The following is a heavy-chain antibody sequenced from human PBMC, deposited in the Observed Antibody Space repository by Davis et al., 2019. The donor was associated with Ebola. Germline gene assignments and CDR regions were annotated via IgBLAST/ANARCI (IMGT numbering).Heavy chain of an antibody. CDR2: IYHSGST. V-gene: IGHV4-4*02. CDR1: GGSISSSNW. CDR3: ARNGYTYYDFWSGYMYNWFDP. J-gene: IGHJ5*02. D-gene: IGHD3-3*01. Sequence: SETLSLTCAVSGGSISSSNWWSWVRQPPGKGLEWIGEIYHSGSTNYNPSLKSRVTISVDKSKNQFPLKLSSVTAADTAVYYCARNGYTYYDFWSGYMYNWFDPWGQGTLVTVSS.